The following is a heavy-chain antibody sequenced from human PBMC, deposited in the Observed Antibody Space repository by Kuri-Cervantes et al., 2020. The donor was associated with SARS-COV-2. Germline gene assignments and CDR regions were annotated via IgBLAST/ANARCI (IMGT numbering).Heavy chain of an antibody. D-gene: IGHD6-13*01. CDR2: IIPILGIA. CDR3: AREYSSSWYARPDYYYGMDV. CDR1: GGTFSSYA. V-gene: IGHV1-69*04. J-gene: IGHJ6*02. Sequence: SVKVSCKASGGTFSSYAISWVRQAPGQGLEWMGRIIPILGIANYAQKFQGRVTITADKSTSTAYMELSSLRSEDTAVYYCAREYSSSWYARPDYYYGMDVWGQGTTVTVSS.